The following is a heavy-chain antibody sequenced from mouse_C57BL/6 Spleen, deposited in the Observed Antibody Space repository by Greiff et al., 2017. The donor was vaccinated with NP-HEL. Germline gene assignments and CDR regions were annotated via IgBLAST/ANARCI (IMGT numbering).Heavy chain of an antibody. J-gene: IGHJ1*03. CDR2: INYDGSST. CDR3: ARGGPWYFDV. Sequence: EVKVVESEGGLVQPGSSMKLSCTASGFTFSDYYMAWVRQVPEKGLEWVANINYDGSSTYYLDSLKSRFIISRDNAKNILYLQMSSLKSEDTATYYCARGGPWYFDVWGTGTTVTVSS. V-gene: IGHV5-16*01. CDR1: GFTFSDYY.